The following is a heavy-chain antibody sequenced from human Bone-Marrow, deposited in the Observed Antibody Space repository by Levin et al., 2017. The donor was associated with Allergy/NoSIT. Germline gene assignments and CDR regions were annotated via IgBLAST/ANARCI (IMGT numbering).Heavy chain of an antibody. D-gene: IGHD1-1*01. CDR1: GFAINTNY. CDR2: FYTGGAT. CDR3: ARGGSTTGFDT. Sequence: HAGGSLRLSCAASGFAINTNYINWVRQAPGKGLEWVSVFYTGGATYHADSVKGRFTISRDNSENTVHLQMNDLRVEDTAVYYCARGGSTTGFDTWGQGTLVTVSS. V-gene: IGHV3-53*01. J-gene: IGHJ5*02.